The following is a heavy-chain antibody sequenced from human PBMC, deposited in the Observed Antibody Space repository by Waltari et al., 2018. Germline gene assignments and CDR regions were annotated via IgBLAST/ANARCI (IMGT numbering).Heavy chain of an antibody. D-gene: IGHD1-26*01. J-gene: IGHJ5*02. V-gene: IGHV1-2*02. CDR3: AREGDSGSLSFDP. Sequence: QVQLVQSGAEVTKPGASVNVSCQASGYTFTGNYMHWVRQAPGQGLEWMGWINPNSGGTNYAQKFQGRVTMTRDTSIRIAYMELSRLRSDGTAVYYCAREGDSGSLSFDPWGQGTLVTVSS. CDR1: GYTFTGNY. CDR2: INPNSGGT.